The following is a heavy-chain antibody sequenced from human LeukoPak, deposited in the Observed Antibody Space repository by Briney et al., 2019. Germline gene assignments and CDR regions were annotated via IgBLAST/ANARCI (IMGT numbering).Heavy chain of an antibody. CDR2: IYYSGST. CDR3: ARDHLSSSSHWFDP. CDR1: GGSISSYY. J-gene: IGHJ5*02. V-gene: IGHV4-59*01. Sequence: SETLSLTCTVPGGSISSYYWSWIRQPPGKGLEWIGYIYYSGSTNYNPSLKSRVTISVDTSKNQFSLKLSSVTAADTAVYYCARDHLSSSSHWFDPWGQGTLVTVSS. D-gene: IGHD6-6*01.